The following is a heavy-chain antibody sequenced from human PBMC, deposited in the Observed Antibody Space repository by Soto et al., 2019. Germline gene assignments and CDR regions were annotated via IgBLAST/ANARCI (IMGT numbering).Heavy chain of an antibody. Sequence: EVQLVESGGGLVQPGRSLRLSCAASGFTFDDYAMHWVRQAPGKGLEWVSGISWNSGSIGYADSVKGRFTISRDNAKNYLYLQMNSLRAEDTDLYYSATDMAKVTTDAFDIWGEGTMVTVSS. CDR1: GFTFDDYA. CDR3: ATDMAKVTTDAFDI. D-gene: IGHD4-17*01. CDR2: ISWNSGSI. V-gene: IGHV3-9*01. J-gene: IGHJ3*02.